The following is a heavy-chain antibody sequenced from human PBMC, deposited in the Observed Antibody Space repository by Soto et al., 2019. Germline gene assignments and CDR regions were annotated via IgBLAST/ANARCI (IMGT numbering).Heavy chain of an antibody. CDR3: ARMATTIFGVVTHFDY. D-gene: IGHD3-3*01. J-gene: IGHJ4*02. CDR2: ISSSSSYI. CDR1: GFTFSSYS. V-gene: IGHV3-21*01. Sequence: GGSLRLSCAASGFTFSSYSMNWVRQAPGKGLEWVSSISSSSSYIYYADSVKGRFTISRDNAKNSLYLQMNSLRAEDTAVYYCARMATTIFGVVTHFDYWGQGTLVTVPS.